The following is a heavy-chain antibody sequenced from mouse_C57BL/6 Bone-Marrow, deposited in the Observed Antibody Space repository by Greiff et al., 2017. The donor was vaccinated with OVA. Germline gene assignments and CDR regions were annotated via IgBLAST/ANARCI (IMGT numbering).Heavy chain of an antibody. J-gene: IGHJ4*01. D-gene: IGHD2-2*01. V-gene: IGHV1-80*01. CDR1: GYAFSSYW. CDR3: ARRYYGYDEHYAMDY. Sequence: QVQLQQSGAELVKPGASVKISCKASGYAFSSYWMNWVKQRPGKGLEWIGQIYPGDGDTNYNGKFKGKATLTADKSSSTAYMQLSSLTSEDSAVYFCARRYYGYDEHYAMDYWGQGTSVTVSS. CDR2: IYPGDGDT.